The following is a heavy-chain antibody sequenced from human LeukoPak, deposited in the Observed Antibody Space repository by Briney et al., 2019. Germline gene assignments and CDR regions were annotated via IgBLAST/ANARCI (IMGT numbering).Heavy chain of an antibody. Sequence: SETLSLTCTVSGGSISSSSYYWGWIRQPPGKGLEWIGSIYYSGSTYYNPSLKSRVTISVDTSKNQFSLKLSSVTAADTAVYYCASANYGDYRGVWFDPRGQGTLVTVSS. J-gene: IGHJ5*02. V-gene: IGHV4-39*07. CDR1: GGSISSSSYY. D-gene: IGHD4-17*01. CDR3: ASANYGDYRGVWFDP. CDR2: IYYSGST.